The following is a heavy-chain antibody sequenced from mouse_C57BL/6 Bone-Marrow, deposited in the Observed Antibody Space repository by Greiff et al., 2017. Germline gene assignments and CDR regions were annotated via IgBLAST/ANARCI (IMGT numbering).Heavy chain of an antibody. V-gene: IGHV1-85*01. CDR3: ARLEFDGSSGDWYFDV. D-gene: IGHD1-1*01. CDR1: GYTFTSYD. J-gene: IGHJ1*03. CDR2: IYPRDGST. Sequence: VQGVESGPELVKPGASVKLSCKASGYTFTSYDINWVKQRPGQGLEWIGWIYPRDGSTKYNEKFKGKATLTVDTSSSTAYMELHGLTSEDSAVYFCARLEFDGSSGDWYFDVWGTGTTVTVSS.